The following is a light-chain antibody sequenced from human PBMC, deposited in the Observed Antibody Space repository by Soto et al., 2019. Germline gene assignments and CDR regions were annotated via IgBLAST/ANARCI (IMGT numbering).Light chain of an antibody. CDR2: AVS. J-gene: IGKJ1*01. V-gene: IGKV1-39*01. CDR3: QQSYRTRST. CDR1: QSSSSY. Sequence: DIQMTQAPSSLSASVGDRVTITYRASQSSSSYLNWYQQKPGKAPKLLIYAVSILQSVVPSMFIGSRSGIDFTLTISSLLSEVCLTYYCQQSYRTRSTFRQVAKVEIK.